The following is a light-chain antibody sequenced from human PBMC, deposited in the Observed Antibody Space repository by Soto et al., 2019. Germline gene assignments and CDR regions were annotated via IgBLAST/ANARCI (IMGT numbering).Light chain of an antibody. CDR1: QNIGNN. CDR3: QQYNNWPPYT. Sequence: VMTQSPATLSSSPGERVILSCRASQNIGNNLAWYQQKPGQAPRLPMYGASSRDSDTPARFSGSGSATDFTLTISSLQSEDFAVYYCQQYNNWPPYTFGQGTKLEIK. CDR2: GAS. J-gene: IGKJ2*01. V-gene: IGKV3-15*01.